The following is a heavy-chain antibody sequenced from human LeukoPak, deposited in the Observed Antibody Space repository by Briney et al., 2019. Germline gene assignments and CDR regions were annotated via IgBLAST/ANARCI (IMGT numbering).Heavy chain of an antibody. J-gene: IGHJ4*02. CDR3: ARHDLQLWSYFDY. V-gene: IGHV4-38-2*01. D-gene: IGHD5-18*01. CDR2: IYHSGST. Sequence: SETLSPTCAVSGYSISSGYYWGWIRQPPGKGLEWIGSIYHSGSTYYNPSLKSRATISVDTSKNQFSLKLSSVTAADTAVYYCARHDLQLWSYFDYWGQGTLVTVSS. CDR1: GYSISSGYY.